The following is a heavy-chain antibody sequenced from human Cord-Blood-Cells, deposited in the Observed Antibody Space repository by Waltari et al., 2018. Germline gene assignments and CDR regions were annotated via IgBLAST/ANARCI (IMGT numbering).Heavy chain of an antibody. D-gene: IGHD2-2*01. CDR2: IYYSGST. Sequence: QLQLQESGPGLVKPSETLSLTCTVSGGSISSSSYYWGWIRLPPGKGLEWIGSIYYSGSTYDNPSLKSRVTISVDTSKDQFYLKVSSVTAADTAVYYCARRCSSTSCYFRVDYWGQGTLVTVSS. J-gene: IGHJ4*02. V-gene: IGHV4-39*01. CDR1: GGSISSSSYY. CDR3: ARRCSSTSCYFRVDY.